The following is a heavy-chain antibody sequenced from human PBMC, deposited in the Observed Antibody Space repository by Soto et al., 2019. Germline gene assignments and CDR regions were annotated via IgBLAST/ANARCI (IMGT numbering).Heavy chain of an antibody. J-gene: IGHJ3*02. CDR1: GGSISRGGYS. CDR3: ARGPPRGGDAFDI. D-gene: IGHD3-10*01. CDR2: IYHSGST. Sequence: SETLSLTCAVSGGSISRGGYSWSWIRQPPGKGLEWIGYIYHSGSTYYNPSLKSRVTISVDRSKNQFSLKLSSVTAADTAVYYCARGPPRGGDAFDIWGQGTMVTVSS. V-gene: IGHV4-30-2*01.